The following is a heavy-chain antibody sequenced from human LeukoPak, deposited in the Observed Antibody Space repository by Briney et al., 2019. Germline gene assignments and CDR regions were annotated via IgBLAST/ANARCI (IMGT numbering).Heavy chain of an antibody. V-gene: IGHV3-7*01. CDR3: ARSQGQYSSGWDFDY. CDR1: GFTFSNLW. D-gene: IGHD6-19*01. Sequence: GGSLRLSCAASGFTFSNLWMSWVRQAPGKGLKWVANIKQDGSEKYYVDSVKGRFTISRDNAKNSLYLQMNSLRAEDTAVYYCARSQGQYSSGWDFDYWGQGTLVTVSS. CDR2: IKQDGSEK. J-gene: IGHJ4*02.